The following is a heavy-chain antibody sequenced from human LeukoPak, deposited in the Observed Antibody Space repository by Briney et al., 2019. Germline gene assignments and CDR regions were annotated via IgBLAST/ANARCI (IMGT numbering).Heavy chain of an antibody. CDR3: ARWLTSSGWPPPLGY. CDR2: ISAYNGNR. CDR1: GFTFTSHG. V-gene: IGHV1-18*01. Sequence: ASVKVSCKTSGFTFTSHGFSWVRQAPGQGLDWVGWISAYNGNRNYAQNLQGRVTMTTDTATSTVYMELRSLRSDGTAVYYCARWLTSSGWPPPLGYWGQGTQVAVSS. D-gene: IGHD6-25*01. J-gene: IGHJ4*02.